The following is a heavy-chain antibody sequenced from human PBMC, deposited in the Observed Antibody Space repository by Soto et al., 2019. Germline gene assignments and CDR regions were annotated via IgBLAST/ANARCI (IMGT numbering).Heavy chain of an antibody. J-gene: IGHJ3*02. CDR2: IIPIFGTA. D-gene: IGHD2-2*01. Sequence: QVQLVQSGAEVKKPGSSVKVSCKASGGTFSSYAISWVRQAPGQGLEWMGGIIPIFGTANYAQKFQGRVTITADESTSTAYMELSSLRSEDTAVYYCARAYCSSTSCYPSDAFDIWGQGTMVTVSS. CDR1: GGTFSSYA. V-gene: IGHV1-69*01. CDR3: ARAYCSSTSCYPSDAFDI.